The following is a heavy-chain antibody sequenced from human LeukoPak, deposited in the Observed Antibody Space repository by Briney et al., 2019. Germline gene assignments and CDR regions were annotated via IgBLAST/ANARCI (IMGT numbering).Heavy chain of an antibody. Sequence: PGGALRLSCAASGFAFSSYSMNWVRQAPGKGLEWVSYISSSSSTIYYADSVKGRFTISRDDAKNSLYLQMNSLRAEDTAVYYCAKDKGGTIFGVVITYYFDYWGQGTLVTVSS. CDR2: ISSSSSTI. V-gene: IGHV3-48*04. D-gene: IGHD3-3*01. CDR3: AKDKGGTIFGVVITYYFDY. J-gene: IGHJ4*02. CDR1: GFAFSSYS.